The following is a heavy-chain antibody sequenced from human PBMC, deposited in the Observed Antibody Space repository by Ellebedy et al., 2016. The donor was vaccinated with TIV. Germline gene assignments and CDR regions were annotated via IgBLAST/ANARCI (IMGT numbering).Heavy chain of an antibody. Sequence: ASVKVSXKASGYTFTGYYMHWVRQAPGQGLEWMGWINPNSGGTNYAQKFQGRVTMTRDTSISTAYMELSRLRSDDTAVYYCARAGIAARRAFDYWGQGTLVTVSS. V-gene: IGHV1-2*02. CDR2: INPNSGGT. CDR3: ARAGIAARRAFDY. D-gene: IGHD6-6*01. J-gene: IGHJ4*02. CDR1: GYTFTGYY.